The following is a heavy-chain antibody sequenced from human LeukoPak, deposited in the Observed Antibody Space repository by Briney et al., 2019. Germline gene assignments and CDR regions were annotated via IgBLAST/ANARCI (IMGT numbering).Heavy chain of an antibody. J-gene: IGHJ6*02. CDR3: ARDRVAATDYYYYYGMDV. D-gene: IGHD2-15*01. CDR1: GFTFSSYS. CDR2: ISSSRSYV. V-gene: IGHV3-21*01. Sequence: PGGSLRLSCAASGFTFSSYSMNWVRQAPGKGLEWVSCISSSRSYVYYADSVKGRFTISRDNAKNSLYLQMNSLRAEDTAVYYCARDRVAATDYYYYYGMDVWGQGTTVTVSS.